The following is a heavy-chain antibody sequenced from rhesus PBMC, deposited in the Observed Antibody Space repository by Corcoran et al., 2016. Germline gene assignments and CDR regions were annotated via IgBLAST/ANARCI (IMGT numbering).Heavy chain of an antibody. CDR3: ERVPHLYDSGYGNFDY. Sequence: QVTLKESGPALVKPTQTLTLTCTFSGFSISTTGTGVGWIRQPPGKALEWLATIYWNDSKYCSTSLKSRLTISKDTSKNQVVLTMTNMYPVYKATYYCERVPHLYDSGYGNFDYWGQGVLVTVSS. V-gene: IGHV2-95*01. D-gene: IGHD3-28*01. J-gene: IGHJ4*01. CDR2: IYWNDSK. CDR1: GFSISTTGTG.